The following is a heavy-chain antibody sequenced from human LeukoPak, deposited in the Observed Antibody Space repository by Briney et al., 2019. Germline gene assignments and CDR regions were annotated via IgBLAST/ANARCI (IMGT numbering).Heavy chain of an antibody. Sequence: ASVKVSCKASGYTFTSYGISWVQQAPGQGLEWMGWINAYNGNTNYAQKFQGRVTMSTDTSTTTAYMELRSLRSDDTAVYYCSRFGVVYYYYMDVWGKGTTVTVSS. V-gene: IGHV1-18*01. CDR1: GYTFTSYG. CDR3: SRFGVVYYYYMDV. CDR2: INAYNGNT. D-gene: IGHD3-3*01. J-gene: IGHJ6*03.